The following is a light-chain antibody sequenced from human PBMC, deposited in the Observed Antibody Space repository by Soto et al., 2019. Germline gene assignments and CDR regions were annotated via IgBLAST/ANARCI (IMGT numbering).Light chain of an antibody. V-gene: IGKV1-5*03. CDR1: QSVSNW. CDR3: QQYDTYSRT. J-gene: IGKJ1*01. Sequence: DIQMTQSPSALSASVGDRVTITCRASQSVSNWLAWYRQKPGEAPKLLIYEGSTLERGVPSRFSGNAAGTEFTLTISSLQPDYFGTLYCQQYDTYSRTFGQGTKVEVK. CDR2: EGS.